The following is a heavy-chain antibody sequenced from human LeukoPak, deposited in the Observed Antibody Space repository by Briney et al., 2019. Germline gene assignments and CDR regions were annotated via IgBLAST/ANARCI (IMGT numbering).Heavy chain of an antibody. V-gene: IGHV4-38-2*02. CDR3: ASIVVVPAAQPMDV. Sequence: SETLSLTCIVSGYSISSGYYWGWIRQPPGKGLEWIGTIYRSGSTYSNPSLKSRVTISVDTSKNQFSLKLSSVTAADTAVYYCASIVVVPAAQPMDVWGKGTTVTVSS. CDR2: IYRSGST. CDR1: GYSISSGYY. D-gene: IGHD2-2*01. J-gene: IGHJ6*03.